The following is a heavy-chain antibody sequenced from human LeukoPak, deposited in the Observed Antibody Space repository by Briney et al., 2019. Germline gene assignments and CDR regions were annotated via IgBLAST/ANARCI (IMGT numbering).Heavy chain of an antibody. D-gene: IGHD6-19*01. V-gene: IGHV3-7*01. CDR1: GFTFTSYW. CDR3: ARDAGYGWYPG. CDR2: INQNGGEK. Sequence: GGSLRLSRAASGFTFTSYWMSWVRQAPGKGLEWVANINQNGGEKYYVDSVKGRFTISRDNAKNSLYLQMNSLRAEDTAVYYCARDAGYGWYPGWGQGTLVTVSS. J-gene: IGHJ4*02.